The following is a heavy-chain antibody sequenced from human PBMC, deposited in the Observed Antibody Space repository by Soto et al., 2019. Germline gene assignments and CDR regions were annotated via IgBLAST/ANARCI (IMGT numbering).Heavy chain of an antibody. Sequence: GGSLRLSCAASGFTFSSYAMSWVRQAPGKGLEWVSAISGSGGSTYYADSVKGRFTISRDNSKNTLYLQMNSLRAEDTAVYYCAKGTERSGMEGTFDYWGQGTLVTVSS. CDR2: ISGSGGST. CDR3: AKGTERSGMEGTFDY. J-gene: IGHJ4*02. CDR1: GFTFSSYA. D-gene: IGHD1-1*01. V-gene: IGHV3-23*01.